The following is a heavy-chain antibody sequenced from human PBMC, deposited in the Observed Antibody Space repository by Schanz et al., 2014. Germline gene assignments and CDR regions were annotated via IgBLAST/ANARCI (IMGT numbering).Heavy chain of an antibody. J-gene: IGHJ4*02. CDR2: IHSTGGTT. Sequence: QVQLVQSGADVKKPGTAVKVSCKASEYTFTRHYMHWVRQAPGQGLEWMGIIHSTGGTTSHAQKFQGRVTMTRDTSTSTAFLEVNSLRSEDTAVYYCARTGYDPSLTHWGQGTLVTVSS. V-gene: IGHV1-46*03. CDR3: ARTGYDPSLTH. CDR1: EYTFTRHY. D-gene: IGHD5-12*01.